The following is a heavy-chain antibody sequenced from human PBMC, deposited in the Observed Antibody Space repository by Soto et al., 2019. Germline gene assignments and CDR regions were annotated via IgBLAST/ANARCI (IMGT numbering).Heavy chain of an antibody. CDR1: GDTFSSYS. Sequence: QAQLVQSGAEVKRPGSSVKVSCKASGDTFSSYSISWVRQAPGQGLEWMGRIIPMVGTPNYAQKFQGRVTFSADKSTSTAYMVLNSLISDDTAVYYCATDGGSTSSSAYNYFMDVWGKWPPVTVSS. D-gene: IGHD3-16*01. CDR3: ATDGGSTSSSAYNYFMDV. V-gene: IGHV1-69*08. J-gene: IGHJ6*03. CDR2: IIPMVGTP.